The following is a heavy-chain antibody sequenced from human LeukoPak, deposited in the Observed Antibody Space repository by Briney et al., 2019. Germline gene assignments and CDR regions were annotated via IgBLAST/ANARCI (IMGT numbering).Heavy chain of an antibody. J-gene: IGHJ6*03. CDR1: GGTFSSYA. Sequence: SVKVSCKASGGTFSSYAVSWVRLTPGQGLEWLGGIIPVFGTTTYAQKFQARVTITRNTSISTAYMELSSLRSEDTAVYYCASGYRDYYYYYMDVWGKGTTVTVSS. D-gene: IGHD2-15*01. CDR2: IIPVFGTT. CDR3: ASGYRDYYYYYMDV. V-gene: IGHV1-69*05.